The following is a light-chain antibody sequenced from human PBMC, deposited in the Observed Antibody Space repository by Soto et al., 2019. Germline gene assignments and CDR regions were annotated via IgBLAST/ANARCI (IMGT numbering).Light chain of an antibody. CDR1: SSDVGGYNF. CDR2: DVN. CDR3: SSHAGSNNPFV. Sequence: QSVLTQPPSASGSPGQSVTISCTGTSSDVGGYNFVSWYQQHPGKAPKVLIYDVNKRPSGVPDRFSGSKSGNTASLTVSGLQAEDEAYYYCSSHAGSNNPFVFGPGTKLTVL. V-gene: IGLV2-8*01. J-gene: IGLJ1*01.